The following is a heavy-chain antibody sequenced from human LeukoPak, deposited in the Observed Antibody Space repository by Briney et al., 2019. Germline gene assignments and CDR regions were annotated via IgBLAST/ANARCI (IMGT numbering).Heavy chain of an antibody. Sequence: PGGSLRLSCAASGFLFSSYWMSWVRQAPGKGLEWIGYIYYSGSTNYNPSLKSRVTISVDTSKNQFSLKLSSVTAADTAVYYCARVDSLPYCGDDCYSDWGQGTLVTVSS. CDR3: ARVDSLPYCGDDCYSD. CDR1: GFLFSSYW. CDR2: IYYSGST. D-gene: IGHD2-21*02. V-gene: IGHV4-59*01. J-gene: IGHJ4*02.